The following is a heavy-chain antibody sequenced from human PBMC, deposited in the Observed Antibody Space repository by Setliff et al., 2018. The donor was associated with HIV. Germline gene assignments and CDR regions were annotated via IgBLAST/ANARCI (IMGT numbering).Heavy chain of an antibody. CDR2: IARDGSYR. CDR3: ARELAPP. CDR1: GLIFSTEA. V-gene: IGHV3-30*04. Sequence: PGGSLRLSCAASGLIFSTEAMHWVRQAPGKGLEWVAVIARDGSYRFYADSVQGRFTIARDNPKNTVFLHTNSLRHEDTALYYCARELAPPWGQGTLVTSPQ. J-gene: IGHJ5*02.